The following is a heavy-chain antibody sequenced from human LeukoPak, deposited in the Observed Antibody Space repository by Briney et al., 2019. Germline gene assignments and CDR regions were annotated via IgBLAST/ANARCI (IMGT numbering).Heavy chain of an antibody. CDR1: GFSFGSYW. CDR3: AREVDDLTGTNWFDP. D-gene: IGHD1-20*01. J-gene: IGHJ5*02. Sequence: GGSLRLSCAASGFSFGSYWMSWVRQAPGKGLEWVANINQDGSEKYSVDSVKDRFSISRDNAKNSLYLQMHSLRVEDTAVYFCAREVDDLTGTNWFDPWAREPWSPSPQ. V-gene: IGHV3-7*01. CDR2: INQDGSEK.